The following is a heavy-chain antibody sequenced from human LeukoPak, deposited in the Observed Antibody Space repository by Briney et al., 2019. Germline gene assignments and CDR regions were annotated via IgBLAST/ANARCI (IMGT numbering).Heavy chain of an antibody. CDR1: GGSFGGYY. V-gene: IGHV4-34*01. CDR3: ARRSSSWRFDY. D-gene: IGHD6-13*01. CDR2: INHSGST. Sequence: PSETLSLTCAVYGGSFGGYYWSWIRQPPGKGLEWIGEINHSGSTNYNPSLKSRVTISVDTSKNQFSLKLSSVTAADTAVYYCARRSSSWRFDYWGQGTLVTVSS. J-gene: IGHJ4*02.